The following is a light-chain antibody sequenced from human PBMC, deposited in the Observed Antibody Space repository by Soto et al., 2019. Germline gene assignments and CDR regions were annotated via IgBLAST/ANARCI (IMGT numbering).Light chain of an antibody. CDR3: QQRSYLFT. J-gene: IGKJ4*01. CDR1: QSVSSS. V-gene: IGKV3-11*01. CDR2: DAS. Sequence: PGERVPLPCRTSQSVSSSLAWYQHRPGQAPRLLIYDASNRATGVPARFIGSGSGTDFTLTITSLQPEDSAVYYCQQRSYLFTFGGGTKVDIK.